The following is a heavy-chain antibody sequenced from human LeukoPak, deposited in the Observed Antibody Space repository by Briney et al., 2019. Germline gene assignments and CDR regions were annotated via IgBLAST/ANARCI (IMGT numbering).Heavy chain of an antibody. CDR1: GFTFSSYG. J-gene: IGHJ4*02. V-gene: IGHV3-30*03. CDR2: ISYDGSNK. D-gene: IGHD3-22*01. CDR3: ATVHDSSGYYASGGNPYFDY. Sequence: GRSLRLSCAASGFTFSSYGMHWVRQAPGKGLEWVAVISYDGSNKYYADSVKGRFTISRDNSKNTLYLQMNSLRAEDTAVYYCATVHDSSGYYASGGNPYFDYWGQGTLVTVSS.